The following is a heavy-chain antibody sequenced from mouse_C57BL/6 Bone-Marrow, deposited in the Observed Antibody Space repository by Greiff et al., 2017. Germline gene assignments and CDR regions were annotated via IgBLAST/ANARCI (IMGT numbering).Heavy chain of an antibody. V-gene: IGHV5-9*01. CDR3: ARLITTVAPFAY. Sequence: EVQVVESGGGLVKPGGSLKLSCAASGFTFSSYTMSWVRQTPEKRLEWVATISGGGGNTYYPDSVKGRFTISRDNAKNTLYLQMSSLRSEDTALYYCARLITTVAPFAYWGQGTLVTVSA. CDR2: ISGGGGNT. J-gene: IGHJ3*01. CDR1: GFTFSSYT. D-gene: IGHD1-1*01.